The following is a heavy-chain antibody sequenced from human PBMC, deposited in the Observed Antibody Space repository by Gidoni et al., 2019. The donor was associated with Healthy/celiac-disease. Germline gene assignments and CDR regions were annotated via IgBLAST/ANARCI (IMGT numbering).Heavy chain of an antibody. Sequence: EVQLVESGGGLVKPGGSLRLSCAASGFTFRNAWMSWVRQAPGKGLEWVGRIKSKTDGGTTDYAAPVKGRFTISRDDSKNTLYLQMNSLKTEDTAVYYCTTVVVATWAVFDYWGQGTLVIVSS. J-gene: IGHJ4*02. CDR1: GFTFRNAW. D-gene: IGHD5-12*01. CDR2: IKSKTDGGTT. V-gene: IGHV3-15*01. CDR3: TTVVVATWAVFDY.